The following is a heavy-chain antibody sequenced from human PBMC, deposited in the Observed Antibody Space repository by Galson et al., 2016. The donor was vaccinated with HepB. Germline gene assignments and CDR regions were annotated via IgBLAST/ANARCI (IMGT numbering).Heavy chain of an antibody. Sequence: SVKVSCKASGYTFTSYDINWVRQATGQGLEWMGWMNPNSDNSGYAQRFQGRVTMTRHTSMSTAYMELSSLRSDDTAVYFCARGRGIPYYGFWSGYSLDYWGQGTLVTVSS. CDR3: ARGRGIPYYGFWSGYSLDY. V-gene: IGHV1-8*01. CDR2: MNPNSDNS. J-gene: IGHJ4*02. CDR1: GYTFTSYD. D-gene: IGHD3-3*01.